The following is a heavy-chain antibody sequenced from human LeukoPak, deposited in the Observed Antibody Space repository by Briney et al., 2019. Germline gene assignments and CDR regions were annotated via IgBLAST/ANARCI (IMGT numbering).Heavy chain of an antibody. CDR3: ARAGPTVTTWFNAFDI. CDR2: TYYRSKWYN. CDR1: GDSVSSNSAA. Sequence: SQTLSLTCAISGDSVSSNSAAWNWIRQSPSRGLEWLGRTYYRSKWYNDYAVSVKSRITINPDTSKNQFSLQLNSVTPEDTAVYYCARAGPTVTTWFNAFDIWGQGTMVTVSS. V-gene: IGHV6-1*01. J-gene: IGHJ3*02. D-gene: IGHD4-17*01.